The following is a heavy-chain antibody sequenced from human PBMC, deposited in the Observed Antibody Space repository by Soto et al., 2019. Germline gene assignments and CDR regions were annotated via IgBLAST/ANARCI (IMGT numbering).Heavy chain of an antibody. CDR2: ISNSGST. CDR3: GRAGEDAGPVTTGY. CDR1: GVPIRSYY. Sequence: TSETLSLTCTVSGVPIRSYYWGWIRQPPGKGLEWIGSISNSGSTYYNPSLKRRVTISVDTSKNQGSLQLRSVTAADTAVYYCGRAGEDAGPVTTGYWGQGTLVTVSS. J-gene: IGHJ4*02. V-gene: IGHV4-38-2*02. D-gene: IGHD4-17*01.